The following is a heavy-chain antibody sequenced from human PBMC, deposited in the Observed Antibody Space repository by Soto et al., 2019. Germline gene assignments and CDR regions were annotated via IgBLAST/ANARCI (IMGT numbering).Heavy chain of an antibody. CDR2: INAGNGNT. Sequence: QVQLVQSGAEVKKPGASVKVSCKASGYTFTSYAMHWVRQAPGQRLEWMGWINAGNGNTKYSQKFQGRVTITRDTSASTAYMELSSLRSEDTAVYYCARRTWFGESDFDYWGQGTLVTVSS. J-gene: IGHJ4*02. D-gene: IGHD3-10*01. V-gene: IGHV1-3*01. CDR1: GYTFTSYA. CDR3: ARRTWFGESDFDY.